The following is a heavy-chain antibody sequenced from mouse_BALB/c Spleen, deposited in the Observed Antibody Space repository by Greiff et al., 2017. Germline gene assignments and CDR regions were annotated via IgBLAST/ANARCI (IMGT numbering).Heavy chain of an antibody. CDR3: TLYGNYGYYAMDY. CDR2: IDPYNGGT. CDR1: GYAFTSYN. J-gene: IGHJ4*01. V-gene: IGHV1S135*01. Sequence: VQLQQSGPELVKPGASVKVSCKASGYAFTSYNMYWVKQSHGKSLEWIGYIDPYNGGTSYNQKFKGKATLTVDKSSSTAYMHLNSLTSEDSAVYYCTLYGNYGYYAMDYWGQGTSVTVSS. D-gene: IGHD2-1*01.